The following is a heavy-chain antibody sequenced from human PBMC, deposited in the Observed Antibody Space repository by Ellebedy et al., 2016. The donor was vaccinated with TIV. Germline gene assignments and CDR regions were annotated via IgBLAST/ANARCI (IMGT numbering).Heavy chain of an antibody. CDR2: IYYSGST. CDR3: ARSGSSTTYRGGYYYYGMDV. V-gene: IGHV4-39*01. J-gene: IGHJ6*02. D-gene: IGHD2-2*01. Sequence: SETLSLTCTVSGGSISSSSYYWGWIRQPPGKGLEWIGSIYYSGSTYYNPSLKSRVTISVDTSKNQFSLKLSSVTAADTAVYYCARSGSSTTYRGGYYYYGMDVWGQGTTVTVSS. CDR1: GGSISSSSYY.